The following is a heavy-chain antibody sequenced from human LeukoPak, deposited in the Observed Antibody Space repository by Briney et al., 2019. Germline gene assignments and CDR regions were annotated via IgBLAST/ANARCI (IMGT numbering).Heavy chain of an antibody. CDR3: ARAEFEGATKGGYYFDY. V-gene: IGHV3-74*01. J-gene: IGHJ4*02. D-gene: IGHD1-26*01. CDR1: GFTFSSYW. Sequence: PGGSLRLSCAASGFTFSSYWTHWVRQAPEKGLVWVSRINSDGSSTSYADSVKGRFTISRDNAKNTLYLQMNSLRAEDTAVYYCARAEFEGATKGGYYFDYWGQGTLVTVSS. CDR2: INSDGSST.